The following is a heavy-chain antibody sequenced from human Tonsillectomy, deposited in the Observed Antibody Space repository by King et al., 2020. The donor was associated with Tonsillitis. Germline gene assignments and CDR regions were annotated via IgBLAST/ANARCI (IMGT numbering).Heavy chain of an antibody. J-gene: IGHJ6*03. CDR2: INWNGGST. Sequence: VQLVESGGGVVRPGGSLRLSCAASGFTFDDYGMSWVRQAPGKGLEWVSGINWNGGSTGYADSVKGRFTISRDNAKNSLYLQMNSLRAEDTALYYCVISGRWCIAAPPGGYYYYMDVWGKGTTVTVSS. CDR1: GFTFDDYG. V-gene: IGHV3-20*04. CDR3: VISGRWCIAAPPGGYYYYMDV. D-gene: IGHD6-13*01.